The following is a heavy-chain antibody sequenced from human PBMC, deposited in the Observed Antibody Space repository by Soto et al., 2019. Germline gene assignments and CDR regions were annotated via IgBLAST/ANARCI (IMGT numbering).Heavy chain of an antibody. D-gene: IGHD6-13*01. V-gene: IGHV4-59*10. CDR2: IDTSGNT. J-gene: IGHJ6*02. CDR3: ARYSNNWFQTEGMDV. CDR1: GGSVNGYY. Sequence: PAETLSLTCAVYGGSVNGYYWNWIRQPPGKGLEWIGRIDTSGNTNYNPSLKSRVTMSVDTSKKQFSLKLTSVTAADTAVYYCARYSNNWFQTEGMDVWGQGTTVTVSS.